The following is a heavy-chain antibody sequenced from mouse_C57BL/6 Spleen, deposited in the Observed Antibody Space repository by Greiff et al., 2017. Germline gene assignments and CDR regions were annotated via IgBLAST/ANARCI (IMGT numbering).Heavy chain of an antibody. Sequence: VQLQQPGAELVKPGASVKLSCKASGYTFTSYWMHWVKQRPGQGLEWIGMIHPNSGSTNYNEKFKSKATLTVDKSSSTAYMQLSSLTSEDSAVYYCARSVYDYLYYAMDYWGQGTSVTVSS. V-gene: IGHV1-64*01. D-gene: IGHD2-4*01. CDR3: ARSVYDYLYYAMDY. CDR2: IHPNSGST. J-gene: IGHJ4*01. CDR1: GYTFTSYW.